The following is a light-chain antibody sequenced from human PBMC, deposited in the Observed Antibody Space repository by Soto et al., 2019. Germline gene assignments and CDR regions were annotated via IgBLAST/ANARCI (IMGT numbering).Light chain of an antibody. CDR2: GAS. Sequence: EIVMTQSPAILSVSPGERATLSCRASQSVRSKLAWYQQKPGQAPRLLIYGASTRATGIAARFSGSGSGTEFTLTISSLQSEDFAVYYCQQYYNWPPLTFGGGTNVDIK. V-gene: IGKV3-15*01. J-gene: IGKJ4*01. CDR3: QQYYNWPPLT. CDR1: QSVRSK.